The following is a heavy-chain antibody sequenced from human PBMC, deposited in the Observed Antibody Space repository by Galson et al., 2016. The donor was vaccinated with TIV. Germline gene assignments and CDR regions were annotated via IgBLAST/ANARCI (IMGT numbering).Heavy chain of an antibody. CDR3: ARDRVVDATYYYYYYGMDV. CDR1: GLSVSINY. V-gene: IGHV3-66*02. D-gene: IGHD1-26*01. J-gene: IGHJ6*02. CDR2: ISDGGNT. Sequence: SLRLSCAASGLSVSINYMTWVRQAPGKGLEWVSLISDGGNTYYPDSVKGRFTISRDSSKNTLYLQMSGLRAEDTAVYYCARDRVVDATYYYYYYGMDVWGQGTAVTVSS.